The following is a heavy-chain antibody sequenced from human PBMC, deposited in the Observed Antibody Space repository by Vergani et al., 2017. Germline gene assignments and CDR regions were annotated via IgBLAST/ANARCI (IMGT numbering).Heavy chain of an antibody. CDR2: INPSGGHT. V-gene: IGHV1-46*03. D-gene: IGHD3-9*01. Sequence: QVQVVQSGAEVKKSGASVKVSCKTSGYPFSNYYMHWVRQAPGQGLEWMGIINPSGGHTNYAQKFQGRVTMTRDTSTSTVYMELSSLRSEDTAIYYWARGDYGILTGYRYWGQGTLVTVSA. CDR1: GYPFSNYY. CDR3: ARGDYGILTGYRY. J-gene: IGHJ4*02.